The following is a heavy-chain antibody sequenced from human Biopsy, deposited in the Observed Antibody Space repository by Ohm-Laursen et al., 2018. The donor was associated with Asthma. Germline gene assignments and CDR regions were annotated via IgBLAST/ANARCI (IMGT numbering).Heavy chain of an antibody. Sequence: ASVKVSCKASGDSFSNYAISWVRQAPGQGLEWMGWINAGDGNTKYSQKFQGRVTITRDTSASTAYMDLRSLRSEDAAMYYCARTYYDFLTGQVNDAFALWGQGTMVTVSS. CDR1: GDSFSNYA. CDR3: ARTYYDFLTGQVNDAFAL. V-gene: IGHV1-3*01. CDR2: INAGDGNT. D-gene: IGHD3-9*01. J-gene: IGHJ3*01.